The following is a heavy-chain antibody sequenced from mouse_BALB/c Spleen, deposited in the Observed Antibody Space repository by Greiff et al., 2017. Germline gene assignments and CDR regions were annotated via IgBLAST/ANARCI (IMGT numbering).Heavy chain of an antibody. CDR3: VRDGTYDYDWFAY. Sequence: VKLMESGPGLVAPSQSLSITCTVSGFSLTSYDISWIRQPPGKGLEWLGVIWTGGGTNYNSAFMSRLSISKDNSKSQIFLKMNSLQTDDTAIYYCVRDGTYDYDWFAYWGQGTLVTVSA. V-gene: IGHV2-9-2*01. D-gene: IGHD2-4*01. CDR1: GFSLTSYD. J-gene: IGHJ3*01. CDR2: IWTGGGT.